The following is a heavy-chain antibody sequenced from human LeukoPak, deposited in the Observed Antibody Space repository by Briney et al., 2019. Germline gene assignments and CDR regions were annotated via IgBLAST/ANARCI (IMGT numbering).Heavy chain of an antibody. CDR2: INPNNGGS. CDR3: ARALKLLDAFDI. Sequence: ASVKVSCKATGYTFTDYYMHWVRQAPGQGLEWMGWINPNNGGSNYAQKFQGWVTMTRDTSISTAYMELSRLRSDDMAVYYCARALKLLDAFDIWGQGTMVTVSS. CDR1: GYTFTDYY. D-gene: IGHD3-10*01. V-gene: IGHV1-2*04. J-gene: IGHJ3*02.